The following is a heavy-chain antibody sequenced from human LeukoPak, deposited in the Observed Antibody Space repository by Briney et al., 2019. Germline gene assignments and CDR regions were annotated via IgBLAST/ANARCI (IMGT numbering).Heavy chain of an antibody. Sequence: KPSETLSLTCAVYGGSFSGYYWSWIRQPPGKGLEWIGEINHSGSTNYNPSLKSRVTISVDTSKNQFSLKLSSVTAADTAVYYCARHVPVVVAATPRPSSNWFDPWGQGTLVTVSS. D-gene: IGHD2-15*01. J-gene: IGHJ5*02. CDR3: ARHVPVVVAATPRPSSNWFDP. CDR1: GGSFSGYY. V-gene: IGHV4-34*01. CDR2: INHSGST.